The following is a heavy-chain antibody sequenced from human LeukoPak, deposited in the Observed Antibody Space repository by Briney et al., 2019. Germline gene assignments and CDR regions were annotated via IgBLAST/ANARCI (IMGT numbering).Heavy chain of an antibody. Sequence: SVKVSCKASGGTFSSYAISWVRQAPGQGLEWMGGIIPIFGTANYAQKFQGRVTITADESTSTAYMELSSLRSEDTAVYYCARRPPLYDSSGYVPPYYYYGMDVWGQGTTVTVSS. D-gene: IGHD3-22*01. J-gene: IGHJ6*02. CDR2: IIPIFGTA. CDR3: ARRPPLYDSSGYVPPYYYYGMDV. CDR1: GGTFSSYA. V-gene: IGHV1-69*13.